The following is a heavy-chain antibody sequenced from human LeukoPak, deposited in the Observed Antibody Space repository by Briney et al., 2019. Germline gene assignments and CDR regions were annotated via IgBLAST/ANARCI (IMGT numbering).Heavy chain of an antibody. V-gene: IGHV3-7*03. D-gene: IGHD2-21*02. CDR2: IKQDGSQK. CDR1: GFTFSTYW. CDR3: AREGTFGDYRASGDH. Sequence: GGSLRLSCEASGFTFSTYWMKWVRQAPGKGLEWVANIKQDGSQKYYVDSVKGRFVISRDNAKDSLYLQMNSVRAEDTAVYYCAREGTFGDYRASGDHWGQGALVTVSS. J-gene: IGHJ4*02.